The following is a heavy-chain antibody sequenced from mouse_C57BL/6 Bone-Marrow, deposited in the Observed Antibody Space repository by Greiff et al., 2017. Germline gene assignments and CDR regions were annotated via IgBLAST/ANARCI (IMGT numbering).Heavy chain of an antibody. V-gene: IGHV1-7*01. J-gene: IGHJ2*01. Sequence: QVQLQQSGAELAKPGASVKLSCKASGYTFTSYWMDWVKQRPGQGLEWIGYINPSSGYTKYNQKFKDKATLTADKSSSTAYMQLSSLTYEDAAVYYCAKGSTTFDYWGQGTTLTVSS. D-gene: IGHD1-1*01. CDR2: INPSSGYT. CDR3: AKGSTTFDY. CDR1: GYTFTSYW.